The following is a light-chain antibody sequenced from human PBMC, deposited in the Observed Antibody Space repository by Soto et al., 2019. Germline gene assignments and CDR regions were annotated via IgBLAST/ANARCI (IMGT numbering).Light chain of an antibody. J-gene: IGLJ1*01. Sequence: QSALTQPPSASGSPGQSVTISCTGTRSDVGAYNYVSWYRQYPGKAPKLVIFEVNKRPSGVPDRFSGSKSGITASLTVSGLQAEDEADYYCCSYAGTNNYVFGTGTQLTVL. CDR2: EVN. CDR3: CSYAGTNNYV. CDR1: RSDVGAYNY. V-gene: IGLV2-8*01.